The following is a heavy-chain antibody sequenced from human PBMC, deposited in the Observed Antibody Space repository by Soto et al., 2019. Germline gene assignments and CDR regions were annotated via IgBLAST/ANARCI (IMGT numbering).Heavy chain of an antibody. D-gene: IGHD2-8*01. Sequence: QVQLQESGPGLVKASETLSVTCSVSGGSISRYYWSWIRQPPGKGLEWIGYAYYSGDTGYNPTLKGRATMAVDPSKSQVSLKLSSVTAADTAVYYCARDRSTYGGGGTGEVKENWFDPWGQGALVTGSS. CDR1: GGSISRYY. V-gene: IGHV4-59*01. CDR2: AYYSGDT. J-gene: IGHJ5*02. CDR3: ARDRSTYGGGGTGEVKENWFDP.